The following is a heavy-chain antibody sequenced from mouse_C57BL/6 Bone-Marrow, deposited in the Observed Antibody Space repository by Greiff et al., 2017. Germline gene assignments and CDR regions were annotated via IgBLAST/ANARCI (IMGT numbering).Heavy chain of an antibody. CDR2: INPSNGGT. J-gene: IGHJ1*03. CDR3: ARKGDGYHIWYCDV. D-gene: IGHD2-3*01. V-gene: IGHV1-53*01. Sequence: QVQLQQPGTELVKPGASVKLSCKASGYTFTSYWMHWVKQRPGQGLEWIGTINPSNGGTNYNEKFKSKATLTVDKSASTAYMQRSSLTSEDSAVYYCARKGDGYHIWYCDVWGTGTTGTVSS. CDR1: GYTFTSYW.